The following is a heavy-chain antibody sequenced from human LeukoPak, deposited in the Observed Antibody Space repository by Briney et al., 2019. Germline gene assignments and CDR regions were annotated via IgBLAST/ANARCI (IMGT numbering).Heavy chain of an antibody. CDR2: IIPILGTA. CDR1: GGTFSSYA. D-gene: IGHD6-19*01. V-gene: IGHV1-69*04. CDR3: AKDQTTLAVASY. J-gene: IGHJ4*02. Sequence: SVKVSCKASGGTFSSYAISWVRQAPGQGLEWLGRIIPILGTADYAKKFQGRVTITADISTSTAYMELNSLRSEDTAVYYCAKDQTTLAVASYWGQGTLVTVSS.